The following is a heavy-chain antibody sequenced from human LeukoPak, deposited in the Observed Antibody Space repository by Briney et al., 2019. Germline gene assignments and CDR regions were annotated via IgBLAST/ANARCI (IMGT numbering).Heavy chain of an antibody. J-gene: IGHJ4*02. CDR2: IYTSGST. CDR1: GGSISSSIYY. CDR3: ARAAGVYGSGSYYFDY. V-gene: IGHV4-61*02. Sequence: SQTLSLTCTVSGGSISSSIYYWSWIRQPAGKGLEWIGRIYTSGSTNYNPSLKSRVTISVDTSKNQFSLKLSSVTATDTAVYYCARAAGVYGSGSYYFDYWGQGTLVTVSS. D-gene: IGHD3-10*01.